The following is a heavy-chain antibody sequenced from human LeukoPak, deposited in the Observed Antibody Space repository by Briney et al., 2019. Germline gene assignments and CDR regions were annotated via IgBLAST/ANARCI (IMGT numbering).Heavy chain of an antibody. Sequence: SETLSLTCTVSGYTIISGGFSWNWIRQPPGKGLEWIGYIYYSGSTNYNPSLKSRVTISVDTSKNQFSLKLSSVTAADTAVYYCARVACSSTSCYRPRAFDIWGQGTMVTVSS. CDR2: IYYSGST. J-gene: IGHJ3*02. V-gene: IGHV4-61*08. CDR3: ARVACSSTSCYRPRAFDI. D-gene: IGHD2-2*02. CDR1: GYTIISGGFS.